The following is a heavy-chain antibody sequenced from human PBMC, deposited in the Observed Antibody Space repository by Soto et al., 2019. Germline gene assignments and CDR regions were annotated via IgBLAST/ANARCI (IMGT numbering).Heavy chain of an antibody. J-gene: IGHJ6*02. CDR1: GFTFTNYF. CDR2: ISPYAGST. D-gene: IGHD6-25*01. V-gene: IGHV1-46*01. CDR3: ARGDGRGSSGFYYYYGMDV. Sequence: QVQLVQSGAEVKKPGASVKVSCKASGFTFTNYFFHWVRQAPRQGLEWMGIISPYAGSTNYVQSLQGRVTMTSDTSTSTVYMELSRLRSEDTAVYYCARGDGRGSSGFYYYYGMDVWGHGTTVTVSS.